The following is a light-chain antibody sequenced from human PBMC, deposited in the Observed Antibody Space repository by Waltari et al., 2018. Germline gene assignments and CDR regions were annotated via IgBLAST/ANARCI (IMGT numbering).Light chain of an antibody. CDR3: CSYAGRGTYV. Sequence: QSALTQPASVSGTPGQSITISCSGTTSDVGSYDLFSWYQHPPGEPPKLLICEVFKRPPDTSSRFSGAKSGSTASLTISGLQPEDEADYYCCSYAGRGTYVFGSGTKVTVL. J-gene: IGLJ1*01. CDR1: TSDVGSYDL. CDR2: EVF. V-gene: IGLV2-23*02.